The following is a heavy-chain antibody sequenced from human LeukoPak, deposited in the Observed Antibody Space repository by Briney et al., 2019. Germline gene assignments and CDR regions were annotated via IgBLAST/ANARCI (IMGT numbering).Heavy chain of an antibody. CDR3: AKDSRWFGESHYYMDV. CDR1: GFTFSDYS. V-gene: IGHV3-30*02. CDR2: IRYDGSNK. D-gene: IGHD3-10*01. J-gene: IGHJ6*03. Sequence: PGGSLRLSCDASGFTFSDYSMNWVRQAPGKGLEWVAFIRYDGSNKYYADSVKGRFTISRDNSKNTLYLQMNSLRAEDTAVYYCAKDSRWFGESHYYMDVWGKGTTVTISS.